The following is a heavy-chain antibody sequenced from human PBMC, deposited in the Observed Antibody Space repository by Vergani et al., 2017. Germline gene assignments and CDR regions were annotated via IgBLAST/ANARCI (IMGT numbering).Heavy chain of an antibody. J-gene: IGHJ4*02. CDR3: ARDQRDSTIFGAHRYAY. Sequence: VELLESGGGLAQPGGSLRVSCSASGFRVTTYYMSWVRQAPGKGLEWVSGISASGHDTDYADSVKGRFTISRDSFKNTVYLQMNSLRAEDTAIYYCARDQRDSTIFGAHRYAYWGQGTRVTVSS. CDR2: ISASGHDT. CDR1: GFRVTTYY. D-gene: IGHD3-3*01. V-gene: IGHV3-23*01.